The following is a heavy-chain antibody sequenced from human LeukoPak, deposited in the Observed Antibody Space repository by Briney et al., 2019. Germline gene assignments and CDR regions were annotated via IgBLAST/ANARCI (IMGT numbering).Heavy chain of an antibody. J-gene: IGHJ4*02. CDR2: IYTSGSI. D-gene: IGHD3-10*02. CDR3: ARESFVLFYY. Sequence: SETLSLPCTVSGGSISSYYWSWLRQPTGKGLEWIGRIYTSGSINYNPSLKSRVTMSVDTSKNQFSLKLSSVTAADTAVYYCARESFVLFYYWGQGTLVTVSS. CDR1: GGSISSYY. V-gene: IGHV4-4*07.